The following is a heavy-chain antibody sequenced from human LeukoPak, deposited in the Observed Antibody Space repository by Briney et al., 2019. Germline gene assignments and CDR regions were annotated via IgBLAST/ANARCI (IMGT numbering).Heavy chain of an antibody. CDR1: GFTFSSYA. V-gene: IGHV3-23*01. J-gene: IGHJ6*02. D-gene: IGHD3-22*01. Sequence: GGSLRLSCAASGFTFSSYAMSWVRQAPGKGLEWVSAISGSGGSTYYADSVKGRFTISRDNSKNTLYLQMNSLRAGDTAVYYCARGYYDSSGYYYYYYGMDVWGQGTTVTVSS. CDR3: ARGYYDSSGYYYYYYGMDV. CDR2: ISGSGGST.